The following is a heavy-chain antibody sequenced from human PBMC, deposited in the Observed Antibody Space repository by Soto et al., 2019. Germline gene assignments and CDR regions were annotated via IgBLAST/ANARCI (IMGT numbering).Heavy chain of an antibody. V-gene: IGHV3-23*01. CDR3: AKWGIVATKNGYYFDY. CDR1: GFTFSSYA. CDR2: ISGSGGST. Sequence: EVQLLESGGGLVQPGGSLRLSCAASGFTFSSYAMSWVRQAPGKGLEWVSAISGSGGSTYYADSVKGRFTLSRDNSKNTLYLQMNSLRAEDTAVYYCAKWGIVATKNGYYFDYWGQGTLVTVSS. D-gene: IGHD5-12*01. J-gene: IGHJ4*02.